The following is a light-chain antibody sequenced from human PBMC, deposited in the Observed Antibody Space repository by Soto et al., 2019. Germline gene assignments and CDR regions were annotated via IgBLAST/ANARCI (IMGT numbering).Light chain of an antibody. CDR3: QQYNSYSRT. CDR1: QSVSIS. CDR2: KAS. Sequence: DIQMTQSPSTLSASVGDRVTITCRASQSVSISLAWYQQKPGKAPKLLIYKASSLESGVPSRFSGSGSGTEFTLTISSLQPDDFATYYCQQYNSYSRTFGQGTKVDIK. J-gene: IGKJ1*01. V-gene: IGKV1-5*03.